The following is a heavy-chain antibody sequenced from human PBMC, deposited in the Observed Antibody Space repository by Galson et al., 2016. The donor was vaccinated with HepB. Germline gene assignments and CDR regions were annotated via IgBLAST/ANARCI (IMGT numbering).Heavy chain of an antibody. D-gene: IGHD3-9*01. CDR2: IIPMSGAP. CDR3: ARREILTAYYSPFDF. V-gene: IGHV1-69*13. Sequence: SVKVSCKASGNTFNTYGFNWVRQAPGQGLEWMGGIIPMSGAPNYAQSFQGRVTITADESTTTVYMELSSLTSEDTAFYYCARREILTAYYSPFDFWGQGTLVTVSS. CDR1: GNTFNTYG. J-gene: IGHJ4*02.